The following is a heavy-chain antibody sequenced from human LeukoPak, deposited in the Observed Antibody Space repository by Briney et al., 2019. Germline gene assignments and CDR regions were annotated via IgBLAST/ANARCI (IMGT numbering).Heavy chain of an antibody. CDR1: GYSISSGYY. D-gene: IGHD3-10*01. Sequence: PSETLSLTCTVSGYSISSGYYWGWIRQPPGKGLEWIGEINHSGSTNYNPSLKSRVTISVDTSKNQFSLKLSSVTAADTAVYYCARHQSTGRITMVRGGWGFDYWGQGTLVTVSS. J-gene: IGHJ4*02. CDR3: ARHQSTGRITMVRGGWGFDY. V-gene: IGHV4-38-2*02. CDR2: INHSGST.